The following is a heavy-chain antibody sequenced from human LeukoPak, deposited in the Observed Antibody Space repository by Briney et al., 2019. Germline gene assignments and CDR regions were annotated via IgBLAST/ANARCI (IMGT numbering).Heavy chain of an antibody. CDR2: IYDSGST. CDR1: GGSISSYY. D-gene: IGHD4-17*01. V-gene: IGHV4-59*01. Sequence: SETLSLTCTVSGGSISSYYWSWIRQPPGKGLEWIGYIYDSGSTNYNPSHKSRVTISVDTSMNQFSLRLSSVTAADTAVYYCAREDGDSRNYYYGMDVWGQGPRSPSP. J-gene: IGHJ6*02. CDR3: AREDGDSRNYYYGMDV.